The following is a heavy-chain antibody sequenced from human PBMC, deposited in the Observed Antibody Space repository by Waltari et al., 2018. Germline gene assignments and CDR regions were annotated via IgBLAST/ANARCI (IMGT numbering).Heavy chain of an antibody. D-gene: IGHD6-19*01. V-gene: IGHV4-34*02. J-gene: IGHJ3*01. CDR2: VIHSGTT. CDR1: GGSFSPYS. CDR3: ARARRVAVARGAFDV. Sequence: QVQLQQWGAGLLKPSETPSLSCGVHGGSFSPYSGNWIRKPPGKGLEWIGEVIHSGTTHYNPSLKTRLTISVDTSKNQFSLKLASVTAADTAVYFCARARRVAVARGAFDVWGQGTPVSVSS.